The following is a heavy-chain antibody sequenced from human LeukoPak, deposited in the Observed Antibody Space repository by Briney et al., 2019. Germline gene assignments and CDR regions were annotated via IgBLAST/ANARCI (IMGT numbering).Heavy chain of an antibody. CDR1: GFTFSSYA. Sequence: GESLRLSCAASGFTFSSYAMHWVRQAPGKGLEWVAVISYDGSNKYYADSVKDRFTISRDNSKNTLYLQMNSLRAEDTAVYYCAREVLIRPDYYYGMDVWGQGTTVTVSS. V-gene: IGHV3-30*04. J-gene: IGHJ6*02. D-gene: IGHD3-16*01. CDR2: ISYDGSNK. CDR3: AREVLIRPDYYYGMDV.